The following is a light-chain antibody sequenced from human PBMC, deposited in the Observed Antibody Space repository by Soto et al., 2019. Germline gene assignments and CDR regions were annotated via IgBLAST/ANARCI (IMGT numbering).Light chain of an antibody. Sequence: SYELTQPPSVSVAPGQTATITCGGNNIGDKSVHWYQQRPGQAPVVVVYDDSDRPSGIPERFSGSNSGNTATLTISRVEAGDEADYYCRVWDSSSDHWVFGGGTKLTVL. V-gene: IGLV3-21*02. CDR2: DDS. J-gene: IGLJ3*02. CDR1: NIGDKS. CDR3: RVWDSSSDHWV.